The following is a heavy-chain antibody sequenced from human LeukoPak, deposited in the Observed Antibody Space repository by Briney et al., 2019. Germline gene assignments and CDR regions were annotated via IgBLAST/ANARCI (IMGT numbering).Heavy chain of an antibody. CDR3: AKQDSRYYDSGSSPFDY. J-gene: IGHJ4*02. Sequence: GGSLRLSCAASGFAFSTYAMSWVRQAPGKGLEWVSASSGSGGRTYYADSVKGRFTISRDNSKNTLYLQMNSLRVEDTAIYYCAKQDSRYYDSGSSPFDYWGQGTLVTVSS. CDR1: GFAFSTYA. D-gene: IGHD3-10*01. CDR2: SSGSGGRT. V-gene: IGHV3-23*01.